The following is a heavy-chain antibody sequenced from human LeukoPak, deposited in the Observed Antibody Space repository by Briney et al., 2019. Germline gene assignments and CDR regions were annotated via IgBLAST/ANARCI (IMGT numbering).Heavy chain of an antibody. CDR2: IWYDGSNK. CDR1: GFTFSSYG. J-gene: IGHJ4*02. V-gene: IGHV3-33*01. Sequence: GRSRRRSGAASGFTFSSYGMHWVRQAPGKGLEWVAVIWYDGSNKYYGDSVKGRFTNSRDNSKNTLYLQMNSLRAEDTAVYYCARAGSLVIREYYFDYWGQGTLVTVSS. D-gene: IGHD3-9*01. CDR3: ARAGSLVIREYYFDY.